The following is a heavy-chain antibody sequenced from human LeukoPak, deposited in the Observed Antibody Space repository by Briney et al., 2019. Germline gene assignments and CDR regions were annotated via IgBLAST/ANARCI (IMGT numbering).Heavy chain of an antibody. V-gene: IGHV3-15*01. CDR1: GFTFSSYA. J-gene: IGHJ3*02. CDR3: TTGGSVIVAGNRAFDI. Sequence: PGGSLRLSCAASGFTFSSYAMSWVRQAPGKGLEWVGRIKSEIDGGATDYAAPVQGRFIISRDDSQATLYLQMNSLKTEDTAIYYCTTGGSVIVAGNRAFDIWGQGTMVTVSS. D-gene: IGHD5-12*01. CDR2: IKSEIDGGAT.